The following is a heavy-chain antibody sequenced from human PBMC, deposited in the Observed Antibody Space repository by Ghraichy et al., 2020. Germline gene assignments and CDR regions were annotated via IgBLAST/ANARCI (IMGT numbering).Heavy chain of an antibody. CDR3: ARVSGPNLGIAAAGTGDY. CDR1: GFTFSRYG. J-gene: IGHJ4*02. V-gene: IGHV3-33*01. D-gene: IGHD6-13*01. CDR2: IWYDGSNK. Sequence: GGSLRLSCAASGFTFSRYGMHLVRQAPGKGLEWVAVIWYDGSNKYYADSVKGRFTISRDNSKNTLYLQMNSLRAEDTAVYYWARVSGPNLGIAAAGTGDYWGQGTLVTVSS.